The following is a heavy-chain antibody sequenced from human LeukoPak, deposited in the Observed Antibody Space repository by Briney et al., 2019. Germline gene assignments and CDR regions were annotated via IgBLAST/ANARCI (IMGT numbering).Heavy chain of an antibody. Sequence: PSHTLSLTYTVSGDSVSNSYWSSIRQPPGKGLEWMGYISYTVSTNYHPSLKSRVTISVDTSKNQFSLKLSSVNAAATVVYYCARVGRGDYVWGSYSFDYWGQGTLVIVSS. V-gene: IGHV4-59*02. J-gene: IGHJ4*02. D-gene: IGHD3-16*01. CDR2: ISYTVST. CDR1: GDSVSNSY. CDR3: ARVGRGDYVWGSYSFDY.